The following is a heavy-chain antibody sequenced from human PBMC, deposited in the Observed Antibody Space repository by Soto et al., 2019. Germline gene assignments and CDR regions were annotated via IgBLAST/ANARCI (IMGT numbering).Heavy chain of an antibody. J-gene: IGHJ4*02. CDR3: AKRRGAGGHFDY. CDR1: GFTFSSYA. CDR2: VSIGGST. Sequence: DVQLLESGGGLVQPEGSLRLSCAASGFTFSSYAMGWVRQGPGKGLEWVAVVSIGGSTHYADSVRGRFTISRDNSKNTLSLQMNRLTAEDTAVYFCAKRRGAGGHFDYWGQGALVTVYS. D-gene: IGHD2-15*01. V-gene: IGHV3-23*01.